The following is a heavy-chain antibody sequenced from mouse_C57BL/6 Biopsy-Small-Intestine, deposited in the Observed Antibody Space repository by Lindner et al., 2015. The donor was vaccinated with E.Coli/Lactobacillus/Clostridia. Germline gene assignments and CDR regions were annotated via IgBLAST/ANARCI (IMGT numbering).Heavy chain of an antibody. CDR1: GYTFTDYN. J-gene: IGHJ3*01. CDR2: INPNNGGT. D-gene: IGHD1-1*01. CDR3: ARNYGSSYWFAY. Sequence: VQLQESGPELVKPGASVKMSCKASGYTFTDYNMHWVKQSHGKNLEWIGYINPNNGGTSYNQKFKGKATLTVNKSSSTAYMELRSLTSEDSAVYYCARNYGSSYWFAYWGQGTLVTVSA. V-gene: IGHV1-22*01.